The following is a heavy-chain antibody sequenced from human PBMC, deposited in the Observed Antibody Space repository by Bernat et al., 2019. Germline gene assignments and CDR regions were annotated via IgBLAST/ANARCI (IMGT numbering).Heavy chain of an antibody. D-gene: IGHD3-3*01. Sequence: QLQLQESGPGLVKPSETLSLTCTVSGGSISSSSYYWGWIRQPPGKGLEWIGSIYYSGSTYYNPSLKSRVTISVDTSKNQFSLKLSSVTAADTAVYYCARHPLADFWSGPRKYNWFDPWGQGTLVTVSS. J-gene: IGHJ5*02. CDR3: ARHPLADFWSGPRKYNWFDP. CDR2: IYYSGST. V-gene: IGHV4-39*01. CDR1: GGSISSSSYY.